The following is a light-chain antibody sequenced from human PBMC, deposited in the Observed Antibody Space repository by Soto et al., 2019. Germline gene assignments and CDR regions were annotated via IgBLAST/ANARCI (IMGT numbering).Light chain of an antibody. Sequence: DILMTQSPSTLSASVGDRVTITCRASQTISSWLAWYQQKPGKAPKLLIYKASTLKSGVPSRFSGSGSGTEFTLTISSLQPDDFATYYCQQYNSYSTFGQGTKVDIK. CDR3: QQYNSYST. V-gene: IGKV1-5*03. CDR1: QTISSW. J-gene: IGKJ1*01. CDR2: KAS.